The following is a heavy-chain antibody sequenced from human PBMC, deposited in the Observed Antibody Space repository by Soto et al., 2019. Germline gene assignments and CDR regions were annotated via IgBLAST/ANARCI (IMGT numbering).Heavy chain of an antibody. CDR2: IFPLTDIP. CDR3: ARGPLVVLNYFES. Sequence: QVQLVQSGTEVKKPGSSVKVSCKASGGTFRNYPINWVRQDPGQGLEWMGSIFPLTDIPDYAQNFQARLTISADKSTSTAYMELSSLTSDATAMYFCARGPLVVLNYFESWGQGTLVTVSS. CDR1: GGTFRNYP. J-gene: IGHJ4*02. V-gene: IGHV1-69*02.